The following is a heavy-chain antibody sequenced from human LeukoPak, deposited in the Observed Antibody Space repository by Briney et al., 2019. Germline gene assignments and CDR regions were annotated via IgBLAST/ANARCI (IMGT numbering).Heavy chain of an antibody. D-gene: IGHD2/OR15-2a*01. CDR2: IKADGSGT. J-gene: IGHJ6*02. Sequence: GGSLRLSCAASGFTIGPYAMYWVRQGPGRGLEWVSVIKADGSGTFYADSVRGRFTTSRDNSKNSLYLQMNNLTSEDTALYHCATWAFYHNLDVWGQGTTVIVSS. CDR1: GFTIGPYA. V-gene: IGHV3-43*02. CDR3: ATWAFYHNLDV.